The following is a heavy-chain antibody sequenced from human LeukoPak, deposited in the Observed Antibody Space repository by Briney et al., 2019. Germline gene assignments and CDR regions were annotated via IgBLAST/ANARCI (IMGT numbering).Heavy chain of an antibody. D-gene: IGHD6-19*01. Sequence: GGSLRLSCAASVFTLSRYWMSWVRQSPGKALEWVANIKQDGGETYYVDSLKGRFTISRDNAKNSLYLQMNSLRAEDTAVYYCARDSSGWSKNYWGQGTLVTVSS. CDR2: IKQDGGET. CDR1: VFTLSRYW. V-gene: IGHV3-7*05. J-gene: IGHJ4*02. CDR3: ARDSSGWSKNY.